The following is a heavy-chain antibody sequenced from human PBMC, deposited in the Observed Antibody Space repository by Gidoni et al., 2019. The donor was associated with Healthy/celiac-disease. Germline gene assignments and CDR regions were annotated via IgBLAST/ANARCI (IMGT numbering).Heavy chain of an antibody. J-gene: IGHJ5*02. CDR2: IIPICGTA. V-gene: IGHV1-69*01. D-gene: IGHD3-3*01. CDR3: ARATYYDFWSGLGP. Sequence: QVQLVQSGAEVKTPGSSVKVSCKAAGGPFSSSAISWVRQAPGQGLEWMGGIIPICGTANYAQKFQGRVTMTADESTSTAYMELSSLRSEDTAVYYCARATYYDFWSGLGPWGQGTLVTVSS. CDR1: GGPFSSSA.